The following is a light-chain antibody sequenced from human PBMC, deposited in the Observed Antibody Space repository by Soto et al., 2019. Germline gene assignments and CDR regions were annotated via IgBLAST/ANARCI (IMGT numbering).Light chain of an antibody. V-gene: IGLV1-40*01. J-gene: IGLJ3*02. CDR2: GNT. CDR1: SSNIGAGYD. Sequence: QSVLTQPPSVSGAPGQSVTISCTGSSSNIGAGYDVHWYQQLPGTAPKLLIYGNTNRPSGVPDRFSGSRSGTSASLAITGLQAEDEADYYCHSYDSSLSGSLFGGGTKLTVL. CDR3: HSYDSSLSGSL.